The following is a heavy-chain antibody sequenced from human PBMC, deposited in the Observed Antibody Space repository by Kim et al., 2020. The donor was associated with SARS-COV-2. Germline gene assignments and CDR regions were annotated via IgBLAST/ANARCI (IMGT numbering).Heavy chain of an antibody. J-gene: IGHJ4*02. V-gene: IGHV3-7*03. CDR3: VTNGRYTTGTVDY. D-gene: IGHD1-26*01. Sequence: YVDSVRGRFTISRDNAKNSLYLHMDNLRVEDTAVYYCVTNGRYTTGTVDYWGQGTMVTVSS.